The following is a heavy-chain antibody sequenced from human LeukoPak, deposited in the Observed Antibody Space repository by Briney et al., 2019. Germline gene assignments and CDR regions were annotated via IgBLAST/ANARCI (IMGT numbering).Heavy chain of an antibody. CDR1: GGSISSYY. CDR3: ARLGVLRFLEWPNHGMDV. J-gene: IGHJ6*02. CDR2: IYYSGST. Sequence: SETLSLTCTVSGGSISSYYWSWIRQPPGKGLEWIGYIYYSGSTNYNPSLKSRVTISVDTSKNQFSLKLSSVTAADTAVYYCARLGVLRFLEWPNHGMDVWGQGTTVTVSS. V-gene: IGHV4-59*01. D-gene: IGHD3-3*01.